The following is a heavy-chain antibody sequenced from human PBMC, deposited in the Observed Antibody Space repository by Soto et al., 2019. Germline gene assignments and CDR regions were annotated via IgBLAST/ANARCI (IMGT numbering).Heavy chain of an antibody. Sequence: QLQLQESGPGLVKPSETLSLTCTVSGGSISSSSYYWGWIRQPPGKGLAWIGSIYYSGSTYYNPSRKSRVTISVDTSKNQFSLKLSSVSAADTAVYYCARRMSAYYYYMDVWGKGTTVTVSS. V-gene: IGHV4-39*01. J-gene: IGHJ6*03. CDR3: ARRMSAYYYYMDV. CDR2: IYYSGST. CDR1: GGSISSSSYY. D-gene: IGHD3-3*01.